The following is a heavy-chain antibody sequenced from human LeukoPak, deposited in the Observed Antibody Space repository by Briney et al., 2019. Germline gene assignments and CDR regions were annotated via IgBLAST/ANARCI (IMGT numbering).Heavy chain of an antibody. D-gene: IGHD3-22*01. J-gene: IGHJ4*02. Sequence: GGSLRLSCAASGFTFSSYAMSWVRQAPGKGLEWVSAISGSGSSTYYADSVKGRFTIYRDNSKNTLSLQMNSLRAEDTAVYYCAKGGSFYDSSGYADYWGQGTLVTVSS. CDR1: GFTFSSYA. CDR2: ISGSGSST. V-gene: IGHV3-23*01. CDR3: AKGGSFYDSSGYADY.